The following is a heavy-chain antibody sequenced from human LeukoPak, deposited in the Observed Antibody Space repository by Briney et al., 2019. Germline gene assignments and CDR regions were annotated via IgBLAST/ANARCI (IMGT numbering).Heavy chain of an antibody. Sequence: PSETLSLTCTVSGGSISSYYWSWIRQPPGKGLEWIGYIYYSGSTNYNPSLKSRATISVDTSKNQFSLKLSSVTAADTAVYYCARLRDYRYWFDPWGQGTLVTVSS. D-gene: IGHD4-11*01. V-gene: IGHV4-59*08. CDR1: GGSISSYY. J-gene: IGHJ5*02. CDR2: IYYSGST. CDR3: ARLRDYRYWFDP.